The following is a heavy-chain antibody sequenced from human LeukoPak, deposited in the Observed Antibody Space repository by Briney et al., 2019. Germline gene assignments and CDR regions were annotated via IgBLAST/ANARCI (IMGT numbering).Heavy chain of an antibody. D-gene: IGHD6-13*01. J-gene: IGHJ4*02. CDR2: ISGSGGST. V-gene: IGHV3-23*01. CDR3: AKDREGWSSSWYVEY. CDR1: GFTFSSYA. Sequence: TGGSLRLSCAASGFTFSSYAMSWVRQAPGKGLEWVSAISGSGGSTYYADSVKGRFTISRDNSKNTLYLQMNSLRAEDTAVYYCAKDREGWSSSWYVEYWGQGTLVTVSS.